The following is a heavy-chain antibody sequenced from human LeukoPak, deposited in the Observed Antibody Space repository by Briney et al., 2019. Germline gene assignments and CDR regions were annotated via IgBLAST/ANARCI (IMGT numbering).Heavy chain of an antibody. D-gene: IGHD1-26*01. CDR3: VRVGTPSHYYYYYYMDV. J-gene: IGHJ6*03. V-gene: IGHV4-59*08. CDR2: IYYSGST. Sequence: SETLSLTCTVSGGSISSYYWSWIRQPPGKGLEWIGYIYYSGSTNYNPSLKSRVTISVDTSKNQFSLKLSSVTAADTAVYYCVRVGTPSHYYYYYYMDVWGKGTTVTVSS. CDR1: GGSISSYY.